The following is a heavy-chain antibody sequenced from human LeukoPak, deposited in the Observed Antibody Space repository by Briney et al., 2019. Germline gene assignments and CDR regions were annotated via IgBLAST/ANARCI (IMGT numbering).Heavy chain of an antibody. CDR2: IYHCGSA. Sequence: SETLSLTCGVSGYSISSGYQWAWIRQSPGKGLEWIGNIYHCGSAHYNPSLKSRVTISVETSKNQFSLNMYSVTAADTAVYYCARDPRWLTPDCTSASCYENYFDPWGQGTLVTVSS. V-gene: IGHV4-38-2*02. J-gene: IGHJ5*02. CDR3: ARDPRWLTPDCTSASCYENYFDP. D-gene: IGHD2-2*01. CDR1: GYSISSGYQ.